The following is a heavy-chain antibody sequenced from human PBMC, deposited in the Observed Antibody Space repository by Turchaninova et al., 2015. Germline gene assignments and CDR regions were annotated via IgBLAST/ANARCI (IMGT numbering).Heavy chain of an antibody. CDR2: ITPYNGYT. D-gene: IGHD3/OR15-3a*01. CDR1: GWTFTFLY. J-gene: IGHJ4*02. CDR3: ARSSLDSDHLQFES. V-gene: IGHV1-45*02. Sequence: QMHLVQSEAEVKDSGSPGTRPSNPSGWTFTFLYLYWGRQAPGKALEWMGSITPYNGYTRYAQKFRDRVTITRDSSLRALYMELRSLKSEDTAIYYCARSSLDSDHLQFESWGQGTLVTVSS.